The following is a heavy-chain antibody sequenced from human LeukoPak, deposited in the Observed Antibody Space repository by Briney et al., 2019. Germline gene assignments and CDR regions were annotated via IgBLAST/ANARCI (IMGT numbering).Heavy chain of an antibody. CDR3: VRDSGWSRFDY. J-gene: IGHJ4*02. CDR1: GFTFSSYW. V-gene: IGHV3-7*01. D-gene: IGHD6-19*01. Sequence: GGSLRLSCVASGFTFSSYWMDWVRQAPGKGLEWVAGIKQDGSEKYHVASVQGRFTISRDNAKDSLYLQMNSLRAEDTAVYYCVRDSGWSRFDYWGQGILVTVSS. CDR2: IKQDGSEK.